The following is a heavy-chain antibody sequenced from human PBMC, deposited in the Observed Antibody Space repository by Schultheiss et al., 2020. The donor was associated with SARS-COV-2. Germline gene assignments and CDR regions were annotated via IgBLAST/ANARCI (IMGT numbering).Heavy chain of an antibody. CDR2: IYWNDDK. CDR3: AHTAGGFWSGYRTEYFQH. D-gene: IGHD3-3*01. CDR1: GFSLSTSGVG. Sequence: SGPTLVKPTQTLTLTCTFSGFSLSTSGVGVGWIRQPPGKALEWLALIYWNDDKRYSPSLKSRLTITKDTSKNQVVLTMTNMDPVDTATYYCAHTAGGFWSGYRTEYFQHWGQGTLVTVSS. J-gene: IGHJ1*01. V-gene: IGHV2-5*01.